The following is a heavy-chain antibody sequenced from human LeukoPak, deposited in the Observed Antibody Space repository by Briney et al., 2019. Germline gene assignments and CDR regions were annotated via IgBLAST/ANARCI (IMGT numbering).Heavy chain of an antibody. D-gene: IGHD1-26*01. V-gene: IGHV3-30*04. Sequence: AGGSLRLSCAASGFTFSSYAMHWVRQAPGKGLEWVAVISYDGSNKYYADSVKGRFTISRDNSKNTLYLQMNSLRAEDTAVYYCEIVGALPDAFDIWGQGTMVTVSS. J-gene: IGHJ3*02. CDR1: GFTFSSYA. CDR3: EIVGALPDAFDI. CDR2: ISYDGSNK.